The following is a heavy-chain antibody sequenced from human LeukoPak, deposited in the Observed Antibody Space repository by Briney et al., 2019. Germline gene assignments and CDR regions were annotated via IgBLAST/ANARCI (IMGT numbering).Heavy chain of an antibody. D-gene: IGHD3-9*01. CDR2: INPSGGST. V-gene: IGHV1-46*01. CDR1: GYTFTSYY. J-gene: IGHJ4*02. Sequence: ASVNVSCKASGYTFTSYYMHWVRQAPGQGLEWMGIINPSGGSTSYAQKFQGRVIMTRDTSTSTVYMELSSLRSEDTAVYYCAARHYDILTGYYQLDYWGQGTLVTVSS. CDR3: AARHYDILTGYYQLDY.